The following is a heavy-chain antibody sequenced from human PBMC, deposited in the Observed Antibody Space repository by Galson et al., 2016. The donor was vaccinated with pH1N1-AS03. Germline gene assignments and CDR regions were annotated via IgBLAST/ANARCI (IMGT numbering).Heavy chain of an antibody. J-gene: IGHJ6*03. CDR1: GVSFNNYA. V-gene: IGHV1-69*04. CDR3: ATHREYSNYDSYYYDYMDV. CDR2: INPIFGVT. D-gene: IGHD3-9*01. Sequence: SVKVSCKASGVSFNNYAINWLRQAPGQGLEWMGRINPIFGVTNYAQKFRGRVTITADISTSTVYMDLSALRFEDTAVYYCATHREYSNYDSYYYDYMDVWGKGTTVTVSS.